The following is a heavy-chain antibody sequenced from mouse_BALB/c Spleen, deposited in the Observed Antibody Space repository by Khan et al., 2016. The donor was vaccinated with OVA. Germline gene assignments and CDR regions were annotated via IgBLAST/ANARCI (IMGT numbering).Heavy chain of an antibody. CDR2: INTYTGEP. V-gene: IGHV9-1*02. Sequence: QIQLVQSGPELKKPGETVKISCKASGYTFTNYGMNWVKQAPGKGLKWMGWINTYTGEPTYADDFKGRFVFSLEASPSTAYLQLSNLKNEDMTTYYCARISSYGYSDVWGAGTTVTVSS. CDR1: GYTFTNYG. J-gene: IGHJ1*01. D-gene: IGHD6-2*01. CDR3: ARISSYGYSDV.